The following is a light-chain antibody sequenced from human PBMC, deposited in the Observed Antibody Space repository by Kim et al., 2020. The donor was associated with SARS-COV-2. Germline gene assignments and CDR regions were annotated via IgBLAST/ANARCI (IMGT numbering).Light chain of an antibody. CDR1: QTVSSSY. CDR2: DAS. Sequence: SPGERATLSCRASQTVSSSYSAWYQQKPGQAPRLLIYDASRRATGIPDRFSGSGSGTDFTLTISRLEPEDFAVYYCQQYGSSPQTFGQGTKVDIK. V-gene: IGKV3-20*01. CDR3: QQYGSSPQT. J-gene: IGKJ1*01.